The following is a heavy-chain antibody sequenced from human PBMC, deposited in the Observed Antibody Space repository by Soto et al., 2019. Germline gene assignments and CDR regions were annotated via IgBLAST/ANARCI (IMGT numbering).Heavy chain of an antibody. CDR2: IHYSGRT. J-gene: IGHJ4*02. Sequence: QVQLQESGPGLVKPSQTPSLTCTVSGGSISSGGYYWSWIRQHPGEGLEWIGNIHYSGRTYYTPSLQSRVTISVDTSKNQFSLKLTSVTAADTAVYYCARDREAYDSSGCIDFWGQGTLVTVSS. CDR3: ARDREAYDSSGCIDF. CDR1: GGSISSGGYY. D-gene: IGHD3-22*01. V-gene: IGHV4-31*03.